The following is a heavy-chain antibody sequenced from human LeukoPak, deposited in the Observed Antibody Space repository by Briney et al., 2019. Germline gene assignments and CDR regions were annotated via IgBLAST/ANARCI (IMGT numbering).Heavy chain of an antibody. CDR1: GGSISSSNW. J-gene: IGHJ4*02. D-gene: IGHD3-10*01. CDR3: ARDMDYYGSGSYPPLFYFDY. Sequence: SETLSLTCAVSGGSISSSNWWNWVRQPPGKGLEWIGQIYHSGSTNYNPSLKTRVTISVDKSKSQFSLNLTSVTAADTAVYYCARDMDYYGSGSYPPLFYFDYWGQGTLVTVSS. V-gene: IGHV4-4*02. CDR2: IYHSGST.